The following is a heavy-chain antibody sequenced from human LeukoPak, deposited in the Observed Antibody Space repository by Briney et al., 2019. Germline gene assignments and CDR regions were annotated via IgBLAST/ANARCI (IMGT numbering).Heavy chain of an antibody. CDR1: GGSISRYY. CDR3: ARDTTSYYYDSSGYWPN. V-gene: IGHV4-4*07. CDR2: IYTSGST. Sequence: PSETLSLTCTVSGGSISRYYWSWIRQPAGKGLEWIGRIYTSGSTNYNPSLKSRVTMSVDTSKNQFSLKLSSVTAADTAVYYCARDTTSYYYDSSGYWPNWGQGTLVTVSS. J-gene: IGHJ4*02. D-gene: IGHD3-22*01.